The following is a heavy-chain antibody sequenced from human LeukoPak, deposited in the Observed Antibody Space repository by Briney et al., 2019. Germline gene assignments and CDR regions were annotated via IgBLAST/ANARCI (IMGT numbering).Heavy chain of an antibody. V-gene: IGHV3-23*01. CDR2: LNRGGGST. CDR1: GFNFNMFA. D-gene: IGHD2-8*01. J-gene: IGHJ4*02. CDR3: AKEQRIRHCSEGVCMEGYYFDY. Sequence: PGGSLRLSCTGSGFNFNMFAIDWVRQAPGQGLEWVSGLNRGGGSTNYADSVKGRFTISRDKSKNMVILQMNSLRPEDTAVYYCAKEQRIRHCSEGVCMEGYYFDYWGQGALVTVSS.